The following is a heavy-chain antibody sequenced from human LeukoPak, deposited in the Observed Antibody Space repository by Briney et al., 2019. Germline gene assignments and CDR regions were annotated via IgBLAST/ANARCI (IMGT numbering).Heavy chain of an antibody. CDR3: ARESPTSGIDS. J-gene: IGHJ5*01. CDR1: GFSVDSNY. D-gene: IGHD2-15*01. Sequence: GGSLRLSCLASGFSVDSNYMSWVRQAPGKGLEWVSVIYSNGKEYYAESAKGRFTISRDISKNSLDLQMNRLRGDDTAVYYCARESPTSGIDSWGQGTLGIVSS. V-gene: IGHV3-53*01. CDR2: IYSNGKE.